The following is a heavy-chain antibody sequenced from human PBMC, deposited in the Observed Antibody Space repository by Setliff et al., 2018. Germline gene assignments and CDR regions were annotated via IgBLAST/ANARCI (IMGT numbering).Heavy chain of an antibody. CDR3: ARGQPPTPRPYFYHMDV. Sequence: ASVKVSCKASGYTFIDYYMHWVRQAPGQGLEWVGWINPNSGVTNYAQKFQGRVTMTRETSISTAYMELSSLRSEDTAVYYCARGQPPTPRPYFYHMDVWGKGTTVTVSS. CDR2: INPNSGVT. CDR1: GYTFIDYY. J-gene: IGHJ6*03. D-gene: IGHD2-15*01. V-gene: IGHV1-2*02.